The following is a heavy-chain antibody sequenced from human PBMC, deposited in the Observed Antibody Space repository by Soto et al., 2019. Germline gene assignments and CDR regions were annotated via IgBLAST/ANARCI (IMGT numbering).Heavy chain of an antibody. CDR1: AGSISGYY. V-gene: IGHV4-30-4*01. J-gene: IGHJ5*02. Sequence: PSETLSLTCSVSAGSISGYYWSWIRQPPGKGLEWIGNIFYSGSTYYNPSLKTRLTISVDTSKNQFSLRLSSVTAADTAVYYCARLALGSGYYFGGFDPWGQGTLVTVSS. D-gene: IGHD3-22*01. CDR3: ARLALGSGYYFGGFDP. CDR2: IFYSGST.